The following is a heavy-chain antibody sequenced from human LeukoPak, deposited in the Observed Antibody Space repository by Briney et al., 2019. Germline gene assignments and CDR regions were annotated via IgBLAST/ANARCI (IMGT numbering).Heavy chain of an antibody. CDR1: GGSISSSRYY. CDR2: LYYSGNT. V-gene: IGHV4-39*01. J-gene: IGHJ6*03. Sequence: MASETLSLTCTVSGGSISSSRYYGGWIRQPPGKGLEWIGSLYYSGNTYYNPSLKSRVTISVDTSKNQFSLKLSSVTAADTAVYYCAETSRGGGWPDRDAYYYYYMDVWGKGTTVTISS. CDR3: AETSRGGGWPDRDAYYYYYMDV. D-gene: IGHD6-19*01.